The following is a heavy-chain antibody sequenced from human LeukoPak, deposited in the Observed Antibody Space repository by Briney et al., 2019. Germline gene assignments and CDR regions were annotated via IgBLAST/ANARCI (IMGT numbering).Heavy chain of an antibody. Sequence: ASVKVSCKVSGYTLTELSMHWVRQAPGKGREWMGGFDPEDGETIYAQKFQGRVTMTEDTSTDTAYMELSSLRSEDTAVYYCATAEPSYRGSGYQFDYWGQGTLVTVSS. J-gene: IGHJ4*02. D-gene: IGHD3-22*01. V-gene: IGHV1-24*01. CDR3: ATAEPSYRGSGYQFDY. CDR1: GYTLTELS. CDR2: FDPEDGET.